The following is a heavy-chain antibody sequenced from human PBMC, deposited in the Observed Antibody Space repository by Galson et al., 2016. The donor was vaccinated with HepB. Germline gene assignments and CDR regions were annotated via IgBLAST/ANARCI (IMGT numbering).Heavy chain of an antibody. CDR2: ISWNRATI. D-gene: IGHD3-16*02. CDR1: GFTFSDHY. Sequence: SLRLSCAASGFTFSDHYMDWVRQAPGKGLEWVSGISWNRATIGYADSVRGRFTISRDNANNSLYLQMHSLRADDTALYFCAKVRRNTHYLDYWGQGTLVTVAS. V-gene: IGHV3-9*01. CDR3: AKVRRNTHYLDY. J-gene: IGHJ4*02.